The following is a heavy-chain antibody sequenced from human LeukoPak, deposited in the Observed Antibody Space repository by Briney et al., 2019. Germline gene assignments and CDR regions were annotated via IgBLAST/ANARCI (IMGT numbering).Heavy chain of an antibody. D-gene: IGHD6-13*01. V-gene: IGHV5-51*01. Sequence: PGESLKISCKGSGYNFPSYWIGWVRQMPGKGLEWMGVIYPGDSDTRYSPSFQSQDTISADKSISTAYLQWSSLKASDTAMYYCAFAYSSSWYYFDYWGQGTLVTVSS. CDR2: IYPGDSDT. CDR3: AFAYSSSWYYFDY. J-gene: IGHJ4*02. CDR1: GYNFPSYW.